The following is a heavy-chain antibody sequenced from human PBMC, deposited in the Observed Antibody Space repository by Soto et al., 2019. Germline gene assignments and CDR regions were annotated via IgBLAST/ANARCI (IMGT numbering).Heavy chain of an antibody. Sequence: EVQLVESGGGSVQPGGSLRLSCAASGFTFSSYWMSWVRQAPGKGLEWVANINEDGSEKYYVDSVKGRVTISRDNGMKTRYLQMNSLRAEATAVYYCAGEWLPSGWRFDYWGQGTLVTVSS. CDR1: GFTFSSYW. CDR3: AGEWLPSGWRFDY. J-gene: IGHJ4*02. V-gene: IGHV3-7*01. CDR2: INEDGSEK. D-gene: IGHD6-19*01.